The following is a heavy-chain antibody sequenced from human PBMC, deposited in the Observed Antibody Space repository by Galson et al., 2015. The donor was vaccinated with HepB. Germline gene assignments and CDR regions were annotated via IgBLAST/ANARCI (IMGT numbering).Heavy chain of an antibody. CDR3: AKDYTSWLYEGMDV. CDR1: GFTFSSYS. V-gene: IGHV3-23*01. Sequence: SLRLSCAASGFTFSSYSMNWVRQAPGKGLEWVSAISGSGGSTYYADSVKGRFTISRDNSKNTLYLQMNSLRAEDTAVYYCAKDYTSWLYEGMDVWGQGTTVTVSS. J-gene: IGHJ6*02. D-gene: IGHD2-2*01. CDR2: ISGSGGST.